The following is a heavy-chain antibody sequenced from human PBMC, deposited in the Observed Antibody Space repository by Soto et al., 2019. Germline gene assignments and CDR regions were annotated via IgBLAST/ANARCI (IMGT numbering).Heavy chain of an antibody. J-gene: IGHJ3*02. CDR2: IWYDGSNK. CDR1: GVPIISYG. V-gene: IGHV3-33*01. Sequence: HPSTAAGVPIISYGMHRIIKAQGKGLEWVAVIWYDGSNKYYADSVKGRFTISRDNSKNTLYLQMNSLRAEDTAVYYCASSGLGIAVAGAHDAFDILGQGTMVPVSS. CDR3: ASSGLGIAVAGAHDAFDI. D-gene: IGHD6-19*01.